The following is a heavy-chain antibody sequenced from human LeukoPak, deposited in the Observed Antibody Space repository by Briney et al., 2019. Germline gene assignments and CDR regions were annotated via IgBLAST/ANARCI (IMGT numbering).Heavy chain of an antibody. D-gene: IGHD3-9*01. V-gene: IGHV4-59*01. CDR1: GGAISSYF. Sequence: QPSETLSLTCTVSGGAISSYFWSWIRQPPGKGLEWIAYIYHRGSTNYNPSLSGRVTISIDTSVNQISLKLSSVTAADTAVYYCAREEILLTGSHGFDIWGQGTMVTVSS. CDR3: AREEILLTGSHGFDI. J-gene: IGHJ3*02. CDR2: IYHRGST.